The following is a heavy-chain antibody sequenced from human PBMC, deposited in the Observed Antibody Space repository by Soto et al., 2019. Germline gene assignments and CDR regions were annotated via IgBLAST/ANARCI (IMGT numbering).Heavy chain of an antibody. J-gene: IGHJ4*02. D-gene: IGHD3-10*01. Sequence: GWSLRFSCAASGFTFSSYGMSWVRQAPGKGLEWFSVISVSGDTTNYADSVKGRFTISRDKSKNMLYLQMNSLRAEDTAVYYCAKDASASGIYSYDYWGQGALVTVPS. V-gene: IGHV3-23*01. CDR3: AKDASASGIYSYDY. CDR2: ISVSGDTT. CDR1: GFTFSSYG.